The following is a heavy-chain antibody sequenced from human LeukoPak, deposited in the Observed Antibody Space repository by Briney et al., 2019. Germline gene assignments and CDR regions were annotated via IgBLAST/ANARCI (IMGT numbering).Heavy chain of an antibody. CDR3: ARDPDGYSSGWYSS. Sequence: GGSLRLSCAASGFTFDDYAMHWVRHAPGKGLEWVSGISWNSGSIGYADSVKGRFTISRDNSKNTLYLQMNSLRAEDTAVYYCARDPDGYSSGWYSSWGQGTLVTVSS. CDR2: ISWNSGSI. CDR1: GFTFDDYA. J-gene: IGHJ4*02. D-gene: IGHD6-19*01. V-gene: IGHV3-9*01.